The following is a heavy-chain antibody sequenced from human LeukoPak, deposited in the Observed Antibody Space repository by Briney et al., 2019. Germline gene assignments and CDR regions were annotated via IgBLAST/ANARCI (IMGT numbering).Heavy chain of an antibody. V-gene: IGHV4-38-2*02. Sequence: PSETLSLTCTVSGYSISSGYYWGWIRPPPGKGLEWIGSIYHSGSTYYNPSLKSRVTISVDTSKNQFSLKLSSVTAADTAVYYCARDRTNYYYYMDVWGKGTTVTVSS. CDR1: GYSISSGYY. CDR2: IYHSGST. CDR3: ARDRTNYYYYMDV. J-gene: IGHJ6*03. D-gene: IGHD1-14*01.